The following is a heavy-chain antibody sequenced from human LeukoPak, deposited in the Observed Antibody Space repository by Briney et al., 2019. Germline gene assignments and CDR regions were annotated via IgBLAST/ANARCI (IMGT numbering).Heavy chain of an antibody. CDR2: IKQDGSEK. J-gene: IGHJ4*02. CDR1: GFTFSSYW. CDR3: ARDARDFWSGYSHY. V-gene: IGHV3-7*01. D-gene: IGHD3-3*01. Sequence: GGSLRLSCAASGFTFSSYWMSWVRQAPGKGLEWVANIKQDGSEKYYVDSVKGRFTISRDNAKNSLYLQMNSLRAEDTAVYYCARDARDFWSGYSHYWGQVTLVTVSS.